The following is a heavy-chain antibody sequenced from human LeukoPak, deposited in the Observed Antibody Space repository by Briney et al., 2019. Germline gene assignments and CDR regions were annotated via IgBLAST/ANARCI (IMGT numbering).Heavy chain of an antibody. V-gene: IGHV1-18*01. D-gene: IGHD6-13*01. Sequence: ASVTVSCTASGYTFTSYGISWVRQAPGQGLEWMGWISAYNGNTNYAQRLQGRVTMTTDASTSTAYMELRSLRSDDTAVYYCASGQQQLVHWGQGTLVTVSS. CDR3: ASGQQQLVH. CDR1: GYTFTSYG. CDR2: ISAYNGNT. J-gene: IGHJ4*02.